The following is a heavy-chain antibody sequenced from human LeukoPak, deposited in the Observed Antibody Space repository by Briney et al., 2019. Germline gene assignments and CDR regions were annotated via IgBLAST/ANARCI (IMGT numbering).Heavy chain of an antibody. CDR3: AKPLGYCSSSSCFQYYYYGMDV. CDR2: ISGSGGST. Sequence: GGSLRLSCAASGFTFSSYAMSWVRQAPGKGLEWVPAISGSGGSTYYADSVKGRFTISRDNYMNTLYLQMNSLRAEDTAVYYCAKPLGYCSSSSCFQYYYYGMDVWGKGTTVTVSS. CDR1: GFTFSSYA. V-gene: IGHV3-23*01. J-gene: IGHJ6*04. D-gene: IGHD2-2*01.